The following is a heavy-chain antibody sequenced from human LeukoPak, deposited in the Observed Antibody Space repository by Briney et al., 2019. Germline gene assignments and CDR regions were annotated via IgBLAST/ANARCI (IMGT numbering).Heavy chain of an antibody. D-gene: IGHD6-13*01. V-gene: IGHV1-2*02. CDR2: INPNSGAT. J-gene: IGHJ5*02. Sequence: GASVNVSCKASGYTFSGYHMHWVRQAPGQGLEWMGWINPNSGATNYAQKFQGRVTMTRDTSINTAHMELSRLRSDDTAVYYCARDQQGNWFDPWGQGTLVTVSS. CDR1: GYTFSGYH. CDR3: ARDQQGNWFDP.